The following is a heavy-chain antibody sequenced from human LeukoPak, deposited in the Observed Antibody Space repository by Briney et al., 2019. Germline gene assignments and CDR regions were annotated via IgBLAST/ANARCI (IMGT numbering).Heavy chain of an antibody. V-gene: IGHV1-8*02. CDR1: GGTFSSYA. J-gene: IGHJ6*02. CDR3: ARGGRITIFGVVISYYYGMDV. Sequence: ASVKVSCKASGGTFSSYAINWVRQATGQGLEWMGWMNPNSGNTGYAQKFQGRVTMTRNTSISTAYMELSSLRSEDTAVYYCARGGRITIFGVVISYYYGMDVWGQGTTVTVSS. CDR2: MNPNSGNT. D-gene: IGHD3-3*01.